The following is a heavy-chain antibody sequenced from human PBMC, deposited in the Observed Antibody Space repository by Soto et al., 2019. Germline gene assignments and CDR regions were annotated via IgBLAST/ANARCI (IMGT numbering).Heavy chain of an antibody. V-gene: IGHV4-34*01. D-gene: IGHD2-2*01. J-gene: IGHJ4*02. Sequence: SETLSLTCAVYGGSFSGYYWSWIRQPPGKGLEWIGEINHSGSTNYNPSLKSRVTISVDTSKNQFSLKLSSVTAADTAVYYCARGKKRGDCSSTSCPHFDYWGQGTLVTVSS. CDR2: INHSGST. CDR1: GGSFSGYY. CDR3: ARGKKRGDCSSTSCPHFDY.